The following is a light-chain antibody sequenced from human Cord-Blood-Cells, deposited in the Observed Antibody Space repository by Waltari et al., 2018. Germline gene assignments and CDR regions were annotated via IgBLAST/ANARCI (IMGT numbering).Light chain of an antibody. CDR3: SACDSSLSAWV. Sequence: QAGLTQPPSVSKGLRQTATLTCTGNSNNVGNQGAAWLQQHQGHPPKLLSYRNNNRTSGISERLSASRSGNTASLTITGLQPEDEADYYCSACDSSLSAWVFGGGTKLTVL. V-gene: IGLV10-54*01. CDR2: RNN. CDR1: SNNVGNQG. J-gene: IGLJ3*02.